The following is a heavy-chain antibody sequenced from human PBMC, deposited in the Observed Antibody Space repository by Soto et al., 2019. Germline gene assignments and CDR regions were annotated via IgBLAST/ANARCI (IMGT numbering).Heavy chain of an antibody. CDR1: GYIFSANY. CDR3: VRAHALGFSNWFDP. D-gene: IGHD3-10*01. J-gene: IGHJ5*02. CDR2: INPHSGAT. V-gene: IGHV1-2*02. Sequence: ASVKVSSKASGYIFSANYIHWVRQAPGQGLEWLGWINPHSGATNYAQKFLGRVTMSADTSASTAYMDLARLKSDDTAVYHCVRAHALGFSNWFDPWGLGTLVTI.